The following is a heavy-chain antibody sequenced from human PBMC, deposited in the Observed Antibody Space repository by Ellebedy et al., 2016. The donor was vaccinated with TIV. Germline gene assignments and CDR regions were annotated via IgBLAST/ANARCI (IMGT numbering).Heavy chain of an antibody. V-gene: IGHV4-61*01. J-gene: IGHJ3*02. CDR1: GGSISSSSYY. CDR3: ARLMVRGVINAFDI. D-gene: IGHD3-10*01. Sequence: SETLSLTXTVSGGSISSSSYYWSWIRQPPGKGLEWIGYIYYSGSTNYNPSLKSRVTISVDTSKNQFSLKLSSVTAADTAVYYCARLMVRGVINAFDIWGQGTMVTVSS. CDR2: IYYSGST.